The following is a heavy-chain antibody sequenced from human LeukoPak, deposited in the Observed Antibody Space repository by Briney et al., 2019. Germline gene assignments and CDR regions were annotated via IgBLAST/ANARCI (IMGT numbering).Heavy chain of an antibody. Sequence: PSETLSLTCTVSGGFISSYYWSWIRQPAGKGLEWIGRIYTSGSTNYNPSLKSRVTMSVDTSKNQFSLNLSSVTAADTAVYYCARHDFSNYPVFNYWGQGTLVTVSS. CDR3: ARHDFSNYPVFNY. CDR2: IYTSGST. D-gene: IGHD4-11*01. CDR1: GGFISSYY. J-gene: IGHJ4*02. V-gene: IGHV4-4*07.